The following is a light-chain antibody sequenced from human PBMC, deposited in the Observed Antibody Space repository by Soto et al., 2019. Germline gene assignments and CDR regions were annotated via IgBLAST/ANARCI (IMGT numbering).Light chain of an antibody. J-gene: IGLJ3*02. CDR3: SSSTSSRTWV. Sequence: QSALTQPASVSGSPGQSITISCTGTSSDVGGYNYVSWYQQHPGIAPKLMIYEVSNRPSGVSNRFSGSKSGNTASLTISGLQADDGAGYYCSSSTSSRTWVFGGGTKLTVL. CDR2: EVS. V-gene: IGLV2-14*01. CDR1: SSDVGGYNY.